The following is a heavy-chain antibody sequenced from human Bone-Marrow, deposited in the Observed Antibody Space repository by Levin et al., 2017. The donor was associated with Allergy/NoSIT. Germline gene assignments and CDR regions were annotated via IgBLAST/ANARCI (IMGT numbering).Heavy chain of an antibody. J-gene: IGHJ4*02. Sequence: GGSLRLSCAASGFTFSSYSMNWVRQAPGKGLEWVSSISSSSSYIYYADSVKGRFTISRDNAKNSLYLQMNSLRAEDTAVYYCARDSYGGNRRFDYWGQGTLVTVSS. D-gene: IGHD4-23*01. CDR2: ISSSSSYI. CDR1: GFTFSSYS. CDR3: ARDSYGGNRRFDY. V-gene: IGHV3-21*01.